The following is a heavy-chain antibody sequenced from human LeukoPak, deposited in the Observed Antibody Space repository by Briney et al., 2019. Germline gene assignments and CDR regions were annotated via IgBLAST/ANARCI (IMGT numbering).Heavy chain of an antibody. J-gene: IGHJ4*02. CDR3: ARAGGCTTTRCSTTPALDY. V-gene: IGHV3-7*03. Sequence: GGSLRLSCAASGFTFSSYWMTWVRQAPGKGLEWVASINQDGSETYYVDSVKGRFTIPRDNAKDSLSLHMNSLRGEDTAVYYCARAGGCTTTRCSTTPALDYWGQGTLVTVSS. D-gene: IGHD2-2*02. CDR1: GFTFSSYW. CDR2: INQDGSET.